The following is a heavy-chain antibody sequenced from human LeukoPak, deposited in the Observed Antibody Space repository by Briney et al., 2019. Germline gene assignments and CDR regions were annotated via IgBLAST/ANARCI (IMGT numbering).Heavy chain of an antibody. D-gene: IGHD5-18*01. CDR1: GFTFSSYW. J-gene: IGHJ4*02. CDR2: IKKDGSEK. CDR3: ARDLSGVTGYTYGRGIDY. V-gene: IGHV3-7*01. Sequence: GGPLRLSCAASGFTFSSYWMSWVRQAPGKGLEWVANIKKDGSEKYYVDSVKGRFTISRDNAKTSLYLQMNSLRAEDTAVYYCARDLSGVTGYTYGRGIDYWGQGTLVTVSS.